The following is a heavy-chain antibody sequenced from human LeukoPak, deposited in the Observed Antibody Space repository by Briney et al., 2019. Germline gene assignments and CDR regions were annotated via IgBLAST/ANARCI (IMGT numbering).Heavy chain of an antibody. V-gene: IGHV4-59*01. J-gene: IGHJ4*01. D-gene: IGHD3-10*01. CDR1: GGSISSYY. CDR3: ARGGYYGSGSYYNEDY. Sequence: SETLSLTCTVSGGSISSYYWSWIRQPPGKGLEWIGYIYYSGSTNYNPSLKSRVTISVDTSKNQFSLKLSSVTAADTAVYYCARGGYYGSGSYYNEDYWGXXXXXTVXS. CDR2: IYYSGST.